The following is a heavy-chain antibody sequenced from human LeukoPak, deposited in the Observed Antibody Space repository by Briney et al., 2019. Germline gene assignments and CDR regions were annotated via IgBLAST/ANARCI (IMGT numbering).Heavy chain of an antibody. Sequence: GGSLRLSCVASGFTFSESWMTWVRQAPGKGLEWVASIKHDEREEYYADSVKGRFSMSRDNGKNSLYLQMNSLRAEDTAVYYCARGGGGDNILTGYFTVEASEVFGDSFDYWGQGTLVTVSS. CDR2: IKHDEREE. CDR1: GFTFSESW. D-gene: IGHD3-9*01. J-gene: IGHJ4*02. V-gene: IGHV3-7*01. CDR3: ARGGGGDNILTGYFTVEASEVFGDSFDY.